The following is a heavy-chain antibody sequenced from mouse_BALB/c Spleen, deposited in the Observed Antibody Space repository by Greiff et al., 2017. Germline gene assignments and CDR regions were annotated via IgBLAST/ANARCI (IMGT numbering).Heavy chain of an antibody. CDR2: ISYSGST. J-gene: IGHJ4*01. CDR1: GYSITSDYA. V-gene: IGHV3-2*02. Sequence: EVQLVESGPGLVKPSQSLSLTCTVTGYSITSDYAWNWIRQFPGNKLEWMGYISYSGSTSYNPSLKSRISITRDTSKNQFFLQLNSVTTEDTATYYCARGSRYYAMDYWGQGTSVTVSS. CDR3: ARGSRYYAMDY.